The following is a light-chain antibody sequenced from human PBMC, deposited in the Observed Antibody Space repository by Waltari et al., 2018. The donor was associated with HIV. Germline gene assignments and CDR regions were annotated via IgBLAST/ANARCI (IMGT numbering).Light chain of an antibody. CDR1: GSYVGGYNY. V-gene: IGLV2-8*01. CDR2: EVT. CDR3: SSYAGSSNFYV. J-gene: IGLJ1*01. Sequence: QSALTQPPSASGSPGQAVTIACTGSGSYVGGYNYVSWYQHHPGKAPKLMIYEVTKRPSGVPDRFSGSKSGNTASLNVSGLRAEDEADYYCSSYAGSSNFYVFGSGTKVTVL.